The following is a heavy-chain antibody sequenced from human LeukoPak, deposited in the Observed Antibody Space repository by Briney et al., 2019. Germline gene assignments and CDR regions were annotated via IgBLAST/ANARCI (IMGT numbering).Heavy chain of an antibody. Sequence: GGSLRLSCAASGFTFSSYAMSWVRQAPGKGLEWVSAISGSGGSTYYADSVKGRFTISRDNSKNTLYQQMNSLRAEDTAVYYCAKTGGIVVVPAAIRYCYFDYWGQGTLVTVSS. V-gene: IGHV3-23*01. CDR2: ISGSGGST. J-gene: IGHJ4*02. CDR3: AKTGGIVVVPAAIRYCYFDY. CDR1: GFTFSSYA. D-gene: IGHD2-2*01.